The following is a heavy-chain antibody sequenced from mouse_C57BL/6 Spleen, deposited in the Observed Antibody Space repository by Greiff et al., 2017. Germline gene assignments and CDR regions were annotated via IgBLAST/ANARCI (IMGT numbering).Heavy chain of an antibody. CDR3: TTTGNFDD. V-gene: IGHV14-4*01. CDR2: IDPENGDT. CDR1: GFNIKDDY. J-gene: IGHJ2*01. Sequence: EVQLQQSGAELVRPGASVKLSCTASGFNIKDDYMHWVKQRPEQGLEWIGWIDPENGDTEHASKFQGKATITADTSSNTAYLQLSSLTSEDTAVYYCTTTGNFDDWGQGTTLTVSS.